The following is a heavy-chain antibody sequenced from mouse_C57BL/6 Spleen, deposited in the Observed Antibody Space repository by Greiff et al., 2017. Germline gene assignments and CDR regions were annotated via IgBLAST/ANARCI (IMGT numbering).Heavy chain of an antibody. V-gene: IGHV1-50*01. CDR1: GYTFTSYW. J-gene: IGHJ1*03. D-gene: IGHD1-1*01. CDR2: IDPSDSYT. CDR3: ARRGSSYGWYFDV. Sequence: QQSCKASGYTFTSYWMQWVKQRPGQGLEWIGEIDPSDSYTNYNQKFKGKATLTVDTSSSTAYMQLSSLTSEDSAVYYCARRGSSYGWYFDVWGTGTTVTVSS.